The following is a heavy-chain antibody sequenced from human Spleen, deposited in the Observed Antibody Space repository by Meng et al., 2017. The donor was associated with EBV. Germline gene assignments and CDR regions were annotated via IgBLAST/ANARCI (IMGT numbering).Heavy chain of an antibody. CDR3: ARDTVVGALKPLDY. CDR2: ISAYNGNT. J-gene: IGHJ4*02. V-gene: IGHV1-18*01. D-gene: IGHD2-15*01. CDR1: GDTFNTYG. Sequence: VQLVQSGPEVKKPGGSLKVSCKTSGDTFNTYGFSWGRQAPGQGLEWMGWISAYNGNTDYAQKFQGRLIMTTDTSTSTAYMELKNLRSDDTAVYYCARDTVVGALKPLDYWGQGTLVTVSS.